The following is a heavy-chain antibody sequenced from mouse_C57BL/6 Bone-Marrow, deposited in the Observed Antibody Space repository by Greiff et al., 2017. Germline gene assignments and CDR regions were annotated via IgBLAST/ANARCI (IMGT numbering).Heavy chain of an antibody. CDR1: GFSLTSYG. D-gene: IGHD1-1*01. J-gene: IGHJ4*01. CDR2: IWRGGST. V-gene: IGHV2-5*01. CDR3: AKNWGYGSSYGYAMDY. Sequence: VQLKESGPGLVQPSQSLSITCTVSGFSLTSYGVHWVHQSPGKGLEWLGVIWRGGSTDYNAAFMSRLSITKDNSKSQVFFKMNSLQADDTAIYYCAKNWGYGSSYGYAMDYWGQGTSVTVSS.